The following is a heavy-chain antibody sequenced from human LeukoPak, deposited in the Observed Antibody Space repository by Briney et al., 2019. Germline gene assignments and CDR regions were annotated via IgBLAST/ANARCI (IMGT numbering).Heavy chain of an antibody. J-gene: IGHJ3*02. CDR2: ISSSSSTI. CDR1: GFTFSSYS. V-gene: IGHV3-48*01. Sequence: GGSLRLSCAASGFTFSSYSMNWVRQAPGKGLEWVSYISSSSSTIYYADSVKGRFTISRDNAKNSLYLQMNSLRAEDTAVYYCARGLEAYCGGDCSYDAFDIWGQGTMVTVSS. CDR3: ARGLEAYCGGDCSYDAFDI. D-gene: IGHD2-21*01.